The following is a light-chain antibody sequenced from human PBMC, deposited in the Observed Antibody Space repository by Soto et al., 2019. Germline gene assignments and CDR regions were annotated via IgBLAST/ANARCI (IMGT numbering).Light chain of an antibody. J-gene: IGKJ1*01. CDR2: GAS. CDR3: QEYDTSPRT. V-gene: IGKV3-20*01. CDR1: QRVSSNY. Sequence: EIVLTQSPGTLSLSPGERATLSCRASQRVSSNYLAWYQQKRGQAPRHLIYGASSRATGIPTRFSGSGSGTAFTLTISRLEPEDFAVYYWQEYDTSPRTFGEGTKVEI.